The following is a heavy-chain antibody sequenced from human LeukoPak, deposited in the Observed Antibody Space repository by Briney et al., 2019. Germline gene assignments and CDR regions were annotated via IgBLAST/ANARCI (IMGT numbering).Heavy chain of an antibody. V-gene: IGHV4-34*01. J-gene: IGHJ4*02. CDR2: INHSGST. Sequence: LKPSETLSLTCAVYGGSFSGYYWSWIRQPPGKGLEWIGEINHSGSTNYNPSLKSRVTISVDTSKNQFSLKLSSVTAADTAVYYCARDHYDFWSGYSNQLDYWGQGTLVTVSS. D-gene: IGHD3-3*01. CDR3: ARDHYDFWSGYSNQLDY. CDR1: GGSFSGYY.